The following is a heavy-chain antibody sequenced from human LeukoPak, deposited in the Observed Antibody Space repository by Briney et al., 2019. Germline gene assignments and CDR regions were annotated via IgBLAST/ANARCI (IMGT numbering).Heavy chain of an antibody. CDR3: ARGRRYYDFWSGPVFDY. J-gene: IGHJ4*02. CDR1: GYTFTSYG. CDR2: ISSYNGNT. Sequence: ASVKLSCKASGYTFTSYGISWVRQAPGQGLEWVGLISSYNGNTNYAQKLQGRVTITTDTSTSTAYMELRSLRSDDTAVYYCARGRRYYDFWSGPVFDYWGQGTLVTVSS. V-gene: IGHV1-18*01. D-gene: IGHD3-3*01.